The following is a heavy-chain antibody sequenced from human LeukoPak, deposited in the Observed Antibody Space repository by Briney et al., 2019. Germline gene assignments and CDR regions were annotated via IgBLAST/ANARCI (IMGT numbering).Heavy chain of an antibody. V-gene: IGHV4-39*07. CDR1: GGSISSSSYY. J-gene: IGHJ4*02. D-gene: IGHD2-21*02. CDR3: ASSHLLAVTGGFDY. CDR2: IYYSGST. Sequence: KPSETLSLTCTVSGGSISSSSYYWGWIRQPPGKGLEWIGSIYYSGSTYYNPSLKSRVTISVDTSKNQFSLKLSSVTAADTAVYYCASSHLLAVTGGFDYWGQGTLLTVSS.